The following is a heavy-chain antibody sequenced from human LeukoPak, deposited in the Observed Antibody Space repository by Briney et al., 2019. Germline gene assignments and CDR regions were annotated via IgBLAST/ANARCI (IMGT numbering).Heavy chain of an antibody. CDR2: ISYDGSNK. CDR3: ARDQERQLPLQYYYNGMDV. J-gene: IGHJ6*02. D-gene: IGHD2-2*01. Sequence: PGRSLRLSCAASGFTFSSYAMHWVRQAPGKGLEWVAVISYDGSNKYYADSVKGRFTISRDNSKNTLYLQMNSLRAEDTAVYYCARDQERQLPLQYYYNGMDVWGQGTTVTVSS. CDR1: GFTFSSYA. V-gene: IGHV3-30*04.